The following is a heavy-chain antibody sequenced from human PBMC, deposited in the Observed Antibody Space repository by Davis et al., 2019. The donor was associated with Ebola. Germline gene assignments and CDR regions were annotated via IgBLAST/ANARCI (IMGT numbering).Heavy chain of an antibody. J-gene: IGHJ1*01. D-gene: IGHD3-3*01. CDR1: GFTFSSYG. CDR3: ARGRGAIFGALQH. V-gene: IGHV3-30*02. CDR2: IRYDGSNK. Sequence: PGGSLRLSCAASGFTFSSYGMHWVRQAPGKGLEWVAFIRYDGSNKYYADSVKGRFTISRDNAKNSLVLQMNSLRAEDTAVYYCARGRGAIFGALQHWGQGALVTVSS.